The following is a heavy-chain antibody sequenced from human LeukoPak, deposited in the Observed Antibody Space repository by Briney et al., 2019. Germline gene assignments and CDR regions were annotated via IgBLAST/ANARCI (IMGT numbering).Heavy chain of an antibody. CDR3: ARGRSGWFTSPFENYFDY. J-gene: IGHJ4*02. D-gene: IGHD6-19*01. CDR1: GYTFTSYY. Sequence: EASVKVSCKASGYTFTSYYMHWVRQAPGQGLEWMGLINPSGGSTSYAQKFQGRVTMTRDTSTSTVYMELSSLRSEDTAVYYCARGRSGWFTSPFENYFDYWGQGTLVTVSS. V-gene: IGHV1-46*01. CDR2: INPSGGST.